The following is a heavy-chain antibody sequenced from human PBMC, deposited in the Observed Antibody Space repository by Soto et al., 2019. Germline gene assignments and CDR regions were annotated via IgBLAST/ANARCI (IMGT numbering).Heavy chain of an antibody. J-gene: IGHJ5*02. Sequence: PGGSLRLSCAASGFTFSSYAMSWVRQAPGKGLEWVSAISGSGGSTYYADSVKGRFTISRDNSKNTLYLQMNSLRAEDTAVYYCANWPSWYGSRSYSVNWFDPWGQGTLVTVSS. CDR1: GFTFSSYA. D-gene: IGHD3-10*01. CDR3: ANWPSWYGSRSYSVNWFDP. CDR2: ISGSGGST. V-gene: IGHV3-23*01.